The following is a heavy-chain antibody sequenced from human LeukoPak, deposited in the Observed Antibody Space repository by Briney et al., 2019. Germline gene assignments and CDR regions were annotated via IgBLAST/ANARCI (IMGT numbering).Heavy chain of an antibody. CDR2: INPNSGGT. V-gene: IGHV1-2*02. D-gene: IGHD5-24*01. CDR1: GYTFAGYY. Sequence: ASVKVSCKASGYTFAGYYMHWVRQAPGQGLEWMGWINPNSGGTNYAQKFQGRVTMTRDTSISTAYMELSSLRSEDTAVYYCVRAWKMATIPLDYWGQGTLVTVSS. J-gene: IGHJ4*02. CDR3: VRAWKMATIPLDY.